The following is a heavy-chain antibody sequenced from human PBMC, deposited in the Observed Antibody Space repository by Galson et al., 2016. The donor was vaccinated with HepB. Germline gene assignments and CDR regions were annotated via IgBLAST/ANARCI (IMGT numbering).Heavy chain of an antibody. V-gene: IGHV1-8*01. CDR2: MNPDSGDT. J-gene: IGHJ4*02. CDR3: ARGPYSDTSFYDF. D-gene: IGHD2-21*01. Sequence: SVKVSCKATGYPFNSFDINWVRQAPGQGPQWMGWMNPDSGDTGYAQRFQGRVTMTRDTSIDTAYMELSNLTSEDTAVYYCARGPYSDTSFYDFWGQGTLVTVSS. CDR1: GYPFNSFD.